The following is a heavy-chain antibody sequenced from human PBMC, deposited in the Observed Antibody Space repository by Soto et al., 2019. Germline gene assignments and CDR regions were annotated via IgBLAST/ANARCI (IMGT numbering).Heavy chain of an antibody. D-gene: IGHD6-19*01. Sequence: QVQLVQSGAEVKKPGASVMVSCRASGYTFTSHYMHWVRQAPGQGLEWMGMIDPSGGATTYAQKFQGRVTITRDTSTTTVHMELSSLRPEDTAVYSCSRGLGQWLFDYWGQGTLVTVSS. CDR1: GYTFTSHY. J-gene: IGHJ4*02. CDR3: SRGLGQWLFDY. V-gene: IGHV1-46*03. CDR2: IDPSGGAT.